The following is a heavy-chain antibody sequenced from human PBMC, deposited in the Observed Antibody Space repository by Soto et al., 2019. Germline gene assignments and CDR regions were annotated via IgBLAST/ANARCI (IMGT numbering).Heavy chain of an antibody. V-gene: IGHV1-18*01. CDR2: INPSNDNT. Sequence: SVKVSCKASGYTFYRYGITWVRQAPGQGLEWMGWINPSNDNTNYAQKFRGRVTMTTDASTSTAHMELRSLKSDDTAVYYCARDTHHDSNGYYLAWFDPWGEGTLVTVSS. J-gene: IGHJ5*02. CDR1: GYTFYRYG. CDR3: ARDTHHDSNGYYLAWFDP. D-gene: IGHD3-22*01.